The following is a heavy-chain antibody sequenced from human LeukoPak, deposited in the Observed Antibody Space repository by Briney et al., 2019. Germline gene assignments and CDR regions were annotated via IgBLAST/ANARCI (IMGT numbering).Heavy chain of an antibody. CDR2: ICANDGNT. CDR3: AKASGSSCYSPCDY. CDR1: GLTFRNYA. J-gene: IGHJ4*02. D-gene: IGHD2-15*01. Sequence: HPGGSLRLSCAASGLTFRNYAMSWVRQAPGKGLEWVSVICANDGNTYYADAVKGRFTISRDNSKDTLYLQMDSLRAEDTAVYYCAKASGSSCYSPCDYWGQGILVTVSS. V-gene: IGHV3-23*01.